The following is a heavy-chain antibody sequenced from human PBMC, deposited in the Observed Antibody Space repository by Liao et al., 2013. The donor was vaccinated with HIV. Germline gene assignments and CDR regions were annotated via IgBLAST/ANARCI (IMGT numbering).Heavy chain of an antibody. CDR2: IYHSGST. CDR1: GGSISSGGYS. V-gene: IGHV4-30-2*01. D-gene: IGHD4/OR15-4a*01. Sequence: QLQLQESGSGLVKPSQTLSLTCAVSGGSISSGGYSWSWIRQPPGKGLEWIGYIYHSGSTYYNPSFKSRVTISVDRSKNQFSLKLSSVTAADTAVYYCARDRRDYIIHYFDQWGQGTLVTVSS. CDR3: ARDRRDYIIHYFDQ. J-gene: IGHJ4*02.